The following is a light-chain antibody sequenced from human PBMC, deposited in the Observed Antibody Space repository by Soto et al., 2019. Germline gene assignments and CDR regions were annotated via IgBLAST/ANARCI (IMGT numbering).Light chain of an antibody. CDR2: GAS. CDR1: QSVSSN. J-gene: IGKJ1*01. Sequence: EVVMTQSPATLSVSPGERATLSCRASQSVSSNLAWYQQKPGQAPRLLIYGASTRATGIPGRFSGSGSGTEFTLTISSLQSEDFAVYYCQQYNNLPPWTFGQVTDVDI. CDR3: QQYNNLPPWT. V-gene: IGKV3-15*01.